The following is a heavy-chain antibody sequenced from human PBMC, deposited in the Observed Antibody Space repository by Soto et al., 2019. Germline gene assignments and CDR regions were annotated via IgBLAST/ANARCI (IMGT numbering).Heavy chain of an antibody. V-gene: IGHV3-30*02. CDR2: IRYDGSNQ. D-gene: IGHD1-26*01. CDR3: ARDFTAGATYSGPSYYAMDV. CDR1: GFTFSTYG. Sequence: GGSRRLSCAASGFTFSTYGMHSIRQAPGKGLEWVASIRYDGSNQYYADSVKGQFTISRDNSKNTLYMQMDSLRADDTAVYYCARDFTAGATYSGPSYYAMDVWGQGTTVTVSS. J-gene: IGHJ6*02.